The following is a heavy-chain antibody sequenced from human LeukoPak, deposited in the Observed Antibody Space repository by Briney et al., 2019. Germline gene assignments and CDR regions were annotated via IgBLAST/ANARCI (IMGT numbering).Heavy chain of an antibody. CDR1: GFSVSSFG. J-gene: IGHJ4*02. V-gene: IGHV3-23*01. CDR3: AQGYSSGWYPN. D-gene: IGHD6-19*01. CDR2: ISVDGETT. Sequence: PGGSLRLSCAVSGFSVSSFGMSWVRQAPGKGLEWISAISVDGETTYYADSVKGRFIISRDNSKNTLYLQLSSLRAKDTAVYYCAQGYSSGWYPNWGQGSLVSVSS.